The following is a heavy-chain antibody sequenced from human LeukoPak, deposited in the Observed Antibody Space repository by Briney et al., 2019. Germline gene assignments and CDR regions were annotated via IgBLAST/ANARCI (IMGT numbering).Heavy chain of an antibody. CDR2: ISSSSSYI. V-gene: IGHV3-21*01. D-gene: IGHD3-10*01. Sequence: GGSLRLSCAASGFTFSSYSMNWVRQAPGKGLEWVSSISSSSSYIYYADSVKGRFAISRGNAKNSLYLQMNSLRAEDTAVYYCAREGDYYGSGSYANAFDIWGQGTMVTVSS. CDR3: AREGDYYGSGSYANAFDI. CDR1: GFTFSSYS. J-gene: IGHJ3*02.